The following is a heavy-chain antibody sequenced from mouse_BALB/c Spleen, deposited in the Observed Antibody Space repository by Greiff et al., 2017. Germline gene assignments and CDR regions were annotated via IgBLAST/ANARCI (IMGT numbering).Heavy chain of an antibody. V-gene: IGHV1-9*01. CDR2: ILPGSGST. CDR3: ARFLLGPPYYYAMDY. CDR1: GYTFSSYW. J-gene: IGHJ4*01. Sequence: VQLQQSGAELMKPGASVKISCKATGYTFSSYWIEWVKQRPGHGLEWIGEILPGSGSTNYNEKFKGKATFTADTSSNTAYMQLSSLTSEDSAVYYCARFLLGPPYYYAMDYWGQGTSVTVSS. D-gene: IGHD4-1*01.